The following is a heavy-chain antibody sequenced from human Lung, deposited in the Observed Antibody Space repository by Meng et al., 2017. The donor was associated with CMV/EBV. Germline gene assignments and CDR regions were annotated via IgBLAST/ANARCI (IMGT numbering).Heavy chain of an antibody. J-gene: IGHJ5*02. CDR1: KYTFTGYY. Sequence: SKYTFTGYYMHWVRQAPGQGHEWVGWINPNSGDTNYEQKFQGRVIMTRDTSISTAYMELSRLTSDDTAVYYCAREGRRSGYDNWFDPWGQGTLVTVSS. D-gene: IGHD3-22*01. V-gene: IGHV1-2*02. CDR2: INPNSGDT. CDR3: AREGRRSGYDNWFDP.